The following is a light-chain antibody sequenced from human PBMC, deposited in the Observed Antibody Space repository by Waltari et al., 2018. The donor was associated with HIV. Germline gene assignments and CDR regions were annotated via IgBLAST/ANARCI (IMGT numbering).Light chain of an antibody. CDR1: KLGEKY. CDR2: QDN. Sequence: SYELTQPPSVSVSPGQTVSITCSGDKLGEKYACWYQQRPGQSPLLVIYQDNQRPPGIPERFSGSNSGNTATLTISGTQAMDEADYYCQTWDSNTGVFGGGTKLTVL. V-gene: IGLV3-1*01. J-gene: IGLJ3*02. CDR3: QTWDSNTGV.